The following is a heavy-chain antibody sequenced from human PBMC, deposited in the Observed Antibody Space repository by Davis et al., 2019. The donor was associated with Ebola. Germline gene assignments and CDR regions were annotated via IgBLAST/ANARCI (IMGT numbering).Heavy chain of an antibody. D-gene: IGHD1-26*01. CDR3: ARWGQGGVGATLFDY. V-gene: IGHV1-46*01. CDR1: GGTFSSYA. J-gene: IGHJ4*02. Sequence: ASVKVSCKASGGTFSSYAISWVRQAPGQGLEWMGIINPSGGSTSYAQKFQGRVTMTRDTSTSTVYMELRSLRSDDTAVYYCARWGQGGVGATLFDYWGQGTLVTVSS. CDR2: INPSGGST.